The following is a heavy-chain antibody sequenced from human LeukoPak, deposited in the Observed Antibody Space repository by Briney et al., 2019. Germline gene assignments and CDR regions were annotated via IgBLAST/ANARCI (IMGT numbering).Heavy chain of an antibody. CDR3: ARGDIVATNGFDY. CDR1: GGSISSGGYY. CDR2: IYYSGST. J-gene: IGHJ4*02. V-gene: IGHV4-31*03. Sequence: SQTLSLTCTVSGGSISSGGYYWSWIRQLPGKGLEWIGYIYYSGSTYYNPSLKSRVTISVDTSKNQFSLKLSSVTAADTAVYYCARGDIVATNGFDYWGQGTLVTVSS. D-gene: IGHD5-12*01.